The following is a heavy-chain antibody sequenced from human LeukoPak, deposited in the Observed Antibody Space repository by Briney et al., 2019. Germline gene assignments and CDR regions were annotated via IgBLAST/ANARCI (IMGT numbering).Heavy chain of an antibody. J-gene: IGHJ4*02. CDR1: GGTFTSYA. CDR2: IIPIFGIA. Sequence: ASGKLSCKASGGTFTSYAISWVRQAPGQGLEWMGRIIPIFGIANYAQKFQGRVTITADKSTSTAYMELSSLRSEDTAVYYCARDNSCSGGSCYGVGLDYWGQGTLVTVSS. V-gene: IGHV1-69*04. CDR3: ARDNSCSGGSCYGVGLDY. D-gene: IGHD2-15*01.